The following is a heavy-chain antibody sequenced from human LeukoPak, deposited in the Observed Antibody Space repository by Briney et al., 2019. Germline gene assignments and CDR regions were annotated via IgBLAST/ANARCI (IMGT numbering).Heavy chain of an antibody. CDR1: GGSFSGYY. Sequence: SETLSLTCVVSGGSFSGYYWSWIRQAPGKGLEWIGEIHHRGATNYKPSLRSRVTISGDTSKNQFSLTLTSVTAADTAVYYCGRGILGYYYFDLWGRGTLVTVSS. CDR3: GRGILGYYYFDL. J-gene: IGHJ2*01. V-gene: IGHV4-34*01. D-gene: IGHD3-22*01. CDR2: IHHRGAT.